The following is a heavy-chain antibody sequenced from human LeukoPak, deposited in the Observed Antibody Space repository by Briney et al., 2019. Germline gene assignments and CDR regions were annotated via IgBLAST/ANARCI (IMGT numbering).Heavy chain of an antibody. CDR1: EYRFSSYS. CDR2: IYGGDSDT. D-gene: IGHD5-12*01. V-gene: IGHV5-51*01. CDR3: ARRALGGYDSNYLDY. J-gene: IGHJ4*02. Sequence: GQSLNISCTASEYRFSSYSIGWVRHMPGKGLEWMGIIYGGDSDTRYSPSFQGQVTISADKSITTAYLQWSSLKGSDTAMYYCARRALGGYDSNYLDYWGQGTLVTVSS.